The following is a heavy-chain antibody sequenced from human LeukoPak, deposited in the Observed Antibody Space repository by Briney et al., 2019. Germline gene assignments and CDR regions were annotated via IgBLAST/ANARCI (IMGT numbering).Heavy chain of an antibody. CDR3: AREYCSSTSCSDAFDI. CDR2: INPNSGGT. J-gene: IGHJ3*02. V-gene: IGHV1-2*02. CDR1: GYTFTGYY. D-gene: IGHD2-2*01. Sequence: GASVKVSCKASGYTFTGYYMHWVRPAPGQGLEWMGWINPNSGGTNYAQKFQGRVTMTRDTSISTAYMELSRLRSDDTAVYYCAREYCSSTSCSDAFDIWGQGTMVTVSS.